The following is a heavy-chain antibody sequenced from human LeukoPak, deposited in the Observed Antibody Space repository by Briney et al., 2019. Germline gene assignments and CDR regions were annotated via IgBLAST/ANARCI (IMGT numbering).Heavy chain of an antibody. CDR3: ARALGTVIYDY. CDR1: GFTFSSYW. D-gene: IGHD4-17*01. V-gene: IGHV3-7*01. CDR2: IKQDGSEK. Sequence: GGSLRLSGAASGFTFSSYWLSWARQAPGKGLEWVANIKQDGSEKYYVDSVKGRFTISRDNAKNSLYLQMNSLRAEDTAVYYCARALGTVIYDYWGQGTLVTVSS. J-gene: IGHJ4*02.